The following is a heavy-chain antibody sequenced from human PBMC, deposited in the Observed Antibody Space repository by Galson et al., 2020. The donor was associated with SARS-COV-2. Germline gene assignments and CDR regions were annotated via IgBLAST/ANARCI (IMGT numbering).Heavy chain of an antibody. D-gene: IGHD2-2*01. V-gene: IGHV1-46*01. CDR3: ARAHCSSTSCDAFFFDY. Sequence: ASVKVSCKASGYTFTSYYMHWVRQAPGQGLEWMGIINPSGGSTSYAQKFQGRVTMTRDTSTSTVYMELSSLRSEDTAVYYCARAHCSSTSCDAFFFDYWGQGTLVTVSS. CDR1: GYTFTSYY. CDR2: INPSGGST. J-gene: IGHJ4*02.